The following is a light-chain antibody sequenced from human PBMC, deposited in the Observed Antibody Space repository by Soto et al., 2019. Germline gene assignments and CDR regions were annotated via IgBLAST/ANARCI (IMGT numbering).Light chain of an antibody. CDR1: QSVSYN. Sequence: EIVMTQSPSTLSVSAGERATLSCRASQSVSYNLAWYQQKPGQAPSLLIYGVSNRATGIPARFSGSASGTEFTLTISSLQSEDFAAYYCQQYNNWPKTFGQGTKVDIK. J-gene: IGKJ1*01. CDR3: QQYNNWPKT. V-gene: IGKV3-15*01. CDR2: GVS.